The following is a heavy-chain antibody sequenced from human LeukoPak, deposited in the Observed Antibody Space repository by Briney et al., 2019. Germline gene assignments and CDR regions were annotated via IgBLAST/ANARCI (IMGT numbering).Heavy chain of an antibody. CDR1: GGSFSGYY. CDR3: ARGGEDYYFDD. Sequence: PSETLSLTCAVYGGSFSGYYWSWIRQPPGKGLEWIGEINHSGSTNYNPSLKSRVTISVDTSKNQFSLKLSSVTAADTAVYYCARGGEDYYFDDWGQGTLVSVSS. V-gene: IGHV4-34*01. CDR2: INHSGST. D-gene: IGHD2-15*01. J-gene: IGHJ4*02.